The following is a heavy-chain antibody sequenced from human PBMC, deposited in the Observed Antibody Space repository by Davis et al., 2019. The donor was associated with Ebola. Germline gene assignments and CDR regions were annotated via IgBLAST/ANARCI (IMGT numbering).Heavy chain of an antibody. J-gene: IGHJ4*02. CDR1: GGTFSSYA. Sequence: ASVKVSCKASGGTFSSYAISWVRQAPGQGLEWMGIFNPSGGSTSYAQKFQGRVTMTRDTSTSTVYMELSSLRSEDTAVYYCARAGIAAAGFDYWGQGTLVTVSS. CDR2: FNPSGGST. CDR3: ARAGIAAAGFDY. D-gene: IGHD6-13*01. V-gene: IGHV1-46*01.